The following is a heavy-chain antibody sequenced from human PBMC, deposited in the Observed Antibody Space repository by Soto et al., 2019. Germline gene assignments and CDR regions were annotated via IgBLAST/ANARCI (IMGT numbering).Heavy chain of an antibody. Sequence: GGSLRLSCAASGSTFDAYAMHWVRQAPGKGLEWVSGINWNSGDIGYADSVKGRFTLSRDNAKNSLYLQMNSLRAEDTALYYCAKDVRGYHYYLDFWGQGTQVTGSS. CDR3: AKDVRGYHYYLDF. D-gene: IGHD5-12*01. CDR1: GSTFDAYA. J-gene: IGHJ4*02. V-gene: IGHV3-9*01. CDR2: INWNSGDI.